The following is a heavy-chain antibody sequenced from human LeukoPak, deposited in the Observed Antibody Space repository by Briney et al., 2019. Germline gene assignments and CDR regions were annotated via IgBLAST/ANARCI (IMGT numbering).Heavy chain of an antibody. CDR3: AREYNSGSQTTYYYYYGMDV. J-gene: IGHJ6*02. CDR2: SSSSGGTI. V-gene: IGHV3-11*01. Sequence: LSLTCTVSGGSIRSYYWSWIRQAPGKGLEWVSYSSSSGGTIYYADSVKGRFAISRDNAKNSLYLQMNSLRAEDTAVYYCAREYNSGSQTTYYYYYGMDVWGQGTTVTVSS. D-gene: IGHD1-26*01. CDR1: GGSIRSYY.